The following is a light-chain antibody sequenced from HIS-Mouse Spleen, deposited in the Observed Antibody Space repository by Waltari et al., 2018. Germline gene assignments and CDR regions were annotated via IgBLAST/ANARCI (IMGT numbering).Light chain of an antibody. CDR3: YSTDSSGNHRV. J-gene: IGLJ2*01. CDR2: EDS. Sequence: SYELTQPPSVSVSPGQTARITCSGDALPKKYAYWYQQKSGQAPVLGIYEDSKRPAGIQERFSGSSSGTMATLTISGAQVEDEADYYCYSTDSSGNHRVFGGGTKLTVL. V-gene: IGLV3-10*01. CDR1: ALPKKY.